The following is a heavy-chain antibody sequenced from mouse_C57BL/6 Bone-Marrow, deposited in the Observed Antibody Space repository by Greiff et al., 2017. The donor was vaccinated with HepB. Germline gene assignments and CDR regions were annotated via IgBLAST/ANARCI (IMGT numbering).Heavy chain of an antibody. CDR2: IRNKANNHAT. CDR3: TRTITTVVAHWYFDF. CDR1: GFTFSDAW. V-gene: IGHV6-6*01. D-gene: IGHD1-1*01. Sequence: EVQLQESGGGLVQPGGSMKLSCAASGFTFSDAWMDWVRQSPEKGLEWVAEIRNKANNHATYYAGSVKGRFNISRDDSKSSVDLQMTSLRAEDTGMYYCTRTITTVVAHWYFDFWGTGATVTVSS. J-gene: IGHJ1*03.